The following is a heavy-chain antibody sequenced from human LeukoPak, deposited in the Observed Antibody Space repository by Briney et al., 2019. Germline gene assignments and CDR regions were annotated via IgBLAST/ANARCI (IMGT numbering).Heavy chain of an antibody. J-gene: IGHJ4*02. CDR3: ARGYCSSTSCPGVDY. CDR1: GGSISSYY. D-gene: IGHD2-2*01. CDR2: IHYSGRT. Sequence: PSETLSLICTVSGGSISSYYWGWIRQPPGKGLEWVGSIHYSGRTYYNPSLKSRVTISIDTSKNQFSLKLNSATAADTAVYYCARGYCSSTSCPGVDYWGQGTLVTVSS. V-gene: IGHV4-39*07.